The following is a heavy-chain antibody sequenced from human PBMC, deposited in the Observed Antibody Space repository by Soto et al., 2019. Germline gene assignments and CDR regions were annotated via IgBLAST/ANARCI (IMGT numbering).Heavy chain of an antibody. J-gene: IGHJ4*02. D-gene: IGHD3-10*02. Sequence: QVQLQESGPGLVKPSQTLSLTCTVSGGSISSGDYYWSWIRQPPGKGLEWIGYIYYSGSTYYNPALKSRATIAVDTSKNQFSLKLSSVTAADTAVDYCARAGLGSWSYQDYWGQGTLVTVSS. CDR2: IYYSGST. CDR1: GGSISSGDYY. CDR3: ARAGLGSWSYQDY. V-gene: IGHV4-30-4*01.